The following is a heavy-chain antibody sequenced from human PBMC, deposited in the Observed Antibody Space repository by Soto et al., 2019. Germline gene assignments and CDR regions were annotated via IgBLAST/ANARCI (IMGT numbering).Heavy chain of an antibody. V-gene: IGHV3-23*01. J-gene: IGHJ5*02. D-gene: IGHD3-10*01. Sequence: EFQVMQSGGGLVQPGGSLRLACAASGFPFSTNDMSWVRQAPGKGLEWVSTISGGGETTYYADSVKGRFTISRDNFKNTVYLQMDGLRVDDTALYYCAKNSGWFNTWGQGDLVTVSS. CDR1: GFPFSTND. CDR3: AKNSGWFNT. CDR2: ISGGGETT.